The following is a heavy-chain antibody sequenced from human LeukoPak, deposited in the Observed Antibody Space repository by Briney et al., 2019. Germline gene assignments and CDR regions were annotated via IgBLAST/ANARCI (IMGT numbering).Heavy chain of an antibody. CDR3: ARDSVGATWGYYYYYYYMDV. V-gene: IGHV1-2*02. D-gene: IGHD1-26*01. CDR2: INPNSGGT. Sequence: ASVKVSCKASGYTFTGYYVHWVRQAPGQGLEWMGWINPNSGGTNYAQKFQGRVTMTRDTSISTAYMELSRLRSDDTAVYYCARDSVGATWGYYYYYYYMDVWGKGTTVTVSS. J-gene: IGHJ6*03. CDR1: GYTFTGYY.